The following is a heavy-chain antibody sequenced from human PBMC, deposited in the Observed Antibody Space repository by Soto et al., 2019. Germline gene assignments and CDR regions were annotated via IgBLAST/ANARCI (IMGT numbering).Heavy chain of an antibody. CDR2: IIPIFGTA. D-gene: IGHD2-21*02. J-gene: IGHJ2*01. CDR3: ARGRVTPPIYWYFDL. V-gene: IGHV1-69*13. CDR1: GYTFTSYG. Sequence: QVQLVQSGAEVKKPGASVKVSCKASGYTFTSYGISWVRQAPGQGLEWMGGIIPIFGTANYAQKFQGRVTITADESTSTAYMELSSLRSEDTAVYYCARGRVTPPIYWYFDLWGRGTLVTVSS.